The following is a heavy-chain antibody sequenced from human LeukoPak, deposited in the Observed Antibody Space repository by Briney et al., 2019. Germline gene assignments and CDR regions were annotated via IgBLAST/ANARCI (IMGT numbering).Heavy chain of an antibody. CDR3: AKGSGEQWLLSNWFDP. V-gene: IGHV3-33*06. CDR1: GFTFSSYG. Sequence: GRSLRLSCAASGFTFSSYGMHWVRQAPGKGLEWVAVIWYDGSNKYYADSVKGRFTISRDNSKNTLYLQMNSLRAEDTAVYYCAKGSGEQWLLSNWFDPWGQGTLVTVST. D-gene: IGHD6-19*01. J-gene: IGHJ5*02. CDR2: IWYDGSNK.